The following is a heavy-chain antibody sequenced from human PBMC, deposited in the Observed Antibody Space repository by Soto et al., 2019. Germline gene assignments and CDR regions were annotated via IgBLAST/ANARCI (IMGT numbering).Heavy chain of an antibody. V-gene: IGHV5-51*01. D-gene: IGHD5-18*01. CDR3: ARLQGALWLRAPFDY. J-gene: IGHJ4*02. Sequence: PGESLKISCKGSGYSFTSYWIGWVLQIPWKGLEWMGIIYPGDSDTRYSPSFQGQVTISADKSISTAYLQWSSLKASDTAMYYCARLQGALWLRAPFDYWGQGTLVTVSS. CDR2: IYPGDSDT. CDR1: GYSFTSYW.